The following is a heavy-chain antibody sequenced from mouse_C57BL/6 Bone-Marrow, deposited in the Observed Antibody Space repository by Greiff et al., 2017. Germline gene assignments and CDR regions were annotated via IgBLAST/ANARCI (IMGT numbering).Heavy chain of an antibody. CDR1: GFTFSDYG. V-gene: IGHV5-15*01. CDR3: ARQNGYEEPFAY. Sequence: EVNLVESGGGLVQPGGSLKLSCAASGFTFSDYGMAWVRQAPRKGPEWVAFISNLAYSIYYADTVTGRFTISRGNAKNTLYREMSSLRSEDTAMYYCARQNGYEEPFAYWGQGTLVTVSA. CDR2: ISNLAYSI. D-gene: IGHD2-2*01. J-gene: IGHJ3*01.